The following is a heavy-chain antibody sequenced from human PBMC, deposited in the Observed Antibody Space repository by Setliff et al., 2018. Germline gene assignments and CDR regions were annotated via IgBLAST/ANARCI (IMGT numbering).Heavy chain of an antibody. CDR1: GYTFTSYA. V-gene: IGHV1-69*13. CDR3: ARSLTGYSSSSYYYYYMDV. J-gene: IGHJ6*03. D-gene: IGHD6-13*01. CDR2: IIPIFGTA. Sequence: GASVKVSCKASGYTFTSYAISWVRQAPGQGLEWMGGIIPIFGTANYAQKFQGRVTIPADESTSTAYMELSSLRSEDTAVYYCARSLTGYSSSSYYYYYMDVWGKGTTVTVSS.